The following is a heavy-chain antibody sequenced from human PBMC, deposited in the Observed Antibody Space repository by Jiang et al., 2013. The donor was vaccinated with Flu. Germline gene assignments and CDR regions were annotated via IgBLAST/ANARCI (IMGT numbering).Heavy chain of an antibody. CDR1: GGTFSSYA. CDR2: IIPIFGTA. CDR3: ARGVGLYGGNSVGFDY. J-gene: IGHJ4*02. Sequence: GAEVKKPGSSVKVSCKASGGTFSSYAISWVRQAPGQGLEWMGGIIPIFGTANYAQKFQGRVTITADESTSTAYMELSSLRSEDTAVYYCARGVGLYGGNSVGFDYWGQGTLVTVSS. V-gene: IGHV1-69*01. D-gene: IGHD4-23*01.